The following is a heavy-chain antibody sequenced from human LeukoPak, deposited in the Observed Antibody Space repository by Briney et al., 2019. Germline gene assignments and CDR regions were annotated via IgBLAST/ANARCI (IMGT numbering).Heavy chain of an antibody. CDR1: GFAFSSYW. D-gene: IGHD3-10*01. Sequence: GGSLRLSCAASGFAFSSYWMSWVRQAPGKGLEWVANIKQDGSEKYYVDSVKGRFTISRDNAKNSLYLQMNSLRAEDTAVYYCARDSTVRAFDYWGQGTLVTVSS. CDR2: IKQDGSEK. CDR3: ARDSTVRAFDY. V-gene: IGHV3-7*01. J-gene: IGHJ4*02.